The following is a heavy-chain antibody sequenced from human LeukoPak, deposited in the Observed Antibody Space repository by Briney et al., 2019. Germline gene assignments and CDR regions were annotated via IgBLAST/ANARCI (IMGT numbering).Heavy chain of an antibody. J-gene: IGHJ5*02. Sequence: KASETLSLTCTVSGGSISSSTCYWGWIRQPPGKGLEWIGSIYYSGSTYYNASLKSRVTISVDTSKNQFSLKLSSVTAADTAVYYCARESVTASSNWFDPWGQGTLVTVSS. CDR3: ARESVTASSNWFDP. D-gene: IGHD2-21*02. V-gene: IGHV4-39*02. CDR2: IYYSGST. CDR1: GGSISSSTCY.